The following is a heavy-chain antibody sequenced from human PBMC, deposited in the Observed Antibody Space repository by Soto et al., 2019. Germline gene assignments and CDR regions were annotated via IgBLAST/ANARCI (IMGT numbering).Heavy chain of an antibody. V-gene: IGHV1-46*01. CDR1: GYTFTNYY. CDR2: INTGSGNT. CDR3: ARSDSEYYGLDV. Sequence: QVQVVQSGAEVKRPGASVTVSCKASGYTFTNYYIHCVRQAPGQGLEWMGIINTGSGNTIYAQKXXGXFSMTRDTTTRTVYMELSSLRSEDTAVYYCARSDSEYYGLDVWGQGTTVTVSS. J-gene: IGHJ6*02.